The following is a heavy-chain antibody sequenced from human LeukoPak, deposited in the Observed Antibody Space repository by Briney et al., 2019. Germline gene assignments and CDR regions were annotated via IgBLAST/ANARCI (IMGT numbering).Heavy chain of an antibody. CDR2: INPSGGST. V-gene: IGHV1-46*01. J-gene: IGHJ6*02. CDR3: ARARTHYDSSGYYYAHNPLCYYYGMDV. CDR1: GYTFTSYY. D-gene: IGHD3-22*01. Sequence: ASVKVSCKASGYTFTSYYMHWVRQAPGQGLEWMGIINPSGGSTSYAQKFQGRVTMTRDTSTSTVYMELSSLRSEDTAVYYCARARTHYDSSGYYYAHNPLCYYYGMDVWGQGTTVTVSS.